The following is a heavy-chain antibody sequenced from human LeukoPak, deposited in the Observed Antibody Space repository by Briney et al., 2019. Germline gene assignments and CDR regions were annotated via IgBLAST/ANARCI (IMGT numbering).Heavy chain of an antibody. D-gene: IGHD4-11*01. CDR1: GFTVSSNY. J-gene: IGHJ4*02. CDR2: ISNGGTT. Sequence: GGSLRLSCAASGFTVSSNYMSWVRQAPGKGLEWVSAISNGGTTYYADSVKGRFAISIDNSENTVTLQMNSLRAEDTAVYYCAKESPYSAPRNYYFHYWGQGTLVTVSA. CDR3: AKESPYSAPRNYYFHY. V-gene: IGHV3-53*01.